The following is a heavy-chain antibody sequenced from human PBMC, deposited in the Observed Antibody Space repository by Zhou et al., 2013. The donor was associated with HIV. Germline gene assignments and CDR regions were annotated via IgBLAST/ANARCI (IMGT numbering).Heavy chain of an antibody. J-gene: IGHJ4*02. CDR2: IIPFFGKA. D-gene: IGHD3-10*01. CDR1: GGTFSSYA. Sequence: SGAEVKQPGSSVQVSCKVSGGTFSSYAISWVRQAPGQGLEWMGGIIPFFGKANYAQKFQARVTITADESTSTAYMELSSLRSEDTAVYYCARDYYGSGSYYYYFDYWGQGTLVTVSS. V-gene: IGHV1-69*01. CDR3: ARDYYGSGSYYYYFDY.